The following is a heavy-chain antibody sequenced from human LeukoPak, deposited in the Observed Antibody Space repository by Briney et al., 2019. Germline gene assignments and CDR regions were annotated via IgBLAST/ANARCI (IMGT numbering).Heavy chain of an antibody. CDR3: ASSQQQLGHDAFDT. CDR1: GFTVSSNY. V-gene: IGHV3-66*01. D-gene: IGHD6-13*01. J-gene: IGHJ3*02. CDR2: IYSGGST. Sequence: GGSLRLSCAASGFTVSSNYMSWVRQAPGKGLEWVSVIYSGGSTYYADSVKGRFTISRDNSKNTLYLQMNSLRAEDTAVYYCASSQQQLGHDAFDTWGQGTMVTVSS.